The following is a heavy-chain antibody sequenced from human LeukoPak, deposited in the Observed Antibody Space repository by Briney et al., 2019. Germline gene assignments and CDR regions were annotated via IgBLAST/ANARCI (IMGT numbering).Heavy chain of an antibody. V-gene: IGHV3-23*01. CDR2: ISGRGST. D-gene: IGHD2-2*01. J-gene: IGHJ4*02. Sequence: GGSLRLSCAASGFTFSNYAMSWVRQAPGKGLEWVSTISGRGSTNYADSVKGRFTISRDNSKNTLYVEMTSLGAEDTAIYYCAKDGGSTGYCFDSWGQGTVVAVSS. CDR3: AKDGGSTGYCFDS. CDR1: GFTFSNYA.